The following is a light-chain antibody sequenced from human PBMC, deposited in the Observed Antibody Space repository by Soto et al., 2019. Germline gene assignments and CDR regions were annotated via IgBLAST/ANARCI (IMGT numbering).Light chain of an antibody. CDR1: QGTCSY. CDR3: QQYYSYPPT. J-gene: IGKJ1*01. CDR2: AAS. V-gene: IGKV1-8*01. Sequence: AIRMTQSPSSLSASTGDRVTIPCQSCQGTCSYLAWYQQKPGKAPKLLIYAASTLQSGVPSRFSGSGSGTDFTLTVSCLQSEDFATYYCQQYYSYPPTFGQGTKVDIK.